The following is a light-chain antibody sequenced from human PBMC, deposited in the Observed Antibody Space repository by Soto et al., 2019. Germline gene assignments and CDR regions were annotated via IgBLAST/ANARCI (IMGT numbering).Light chain of an antibody. V-gene: IGKV1D-8*01. Sequence: VIWMTQSPSLLSASTADRCTIIFLIIQGISSYLAWYQQKPGKAPELLIYAASTLQSGVPSRFSGSGSGTDFTLTISCLQSEDFATYYCQQYYSFPPTWTFGQGTRLEI. J-gene: IGKJ5*01. CDR2: AAS. CDR3: QQYYSFPPTWT. CDR1: QGISSY.